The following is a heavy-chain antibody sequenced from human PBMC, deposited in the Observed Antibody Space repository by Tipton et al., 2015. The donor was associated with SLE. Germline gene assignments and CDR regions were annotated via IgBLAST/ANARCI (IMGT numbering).Heavy chain of an antibody. V-gene: IGHV1-8*01. CDR3: ARGRSYDMDV. Sequence: QLVQSGAEVKKPGASVKVSCKASGYPFINYDINWVRQATGQGLEWMGWMNPITGNTGYAQKFQGRVTMTRNTSIITAYMELSSLRSDAAAVYFCARGRSYDMDVWGTGTTGTVSS. J-gene: IGHJ6*03. CDR1: GYPFINYD. CDR2: MNPITGNT.